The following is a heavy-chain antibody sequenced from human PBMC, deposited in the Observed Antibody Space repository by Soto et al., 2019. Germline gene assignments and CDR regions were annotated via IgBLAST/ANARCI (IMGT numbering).Heavy chain of an antibody. CDR1: GFTFSNAW. D-gene: IGHD2-2*01. V-gene: IGHV3-15*01. CDR3: TTEADGVGYCSSTSCLSNFYYYYYYMDV. J-gene: IGHJ6*03. CDR2: IKSKTDGVTT. Sequence: GGSLRLSCAASGFTFSNAWMSWVRQAPGKGLEWVGRIKSKTDGVTTDYAAPVKGRFTISRDDSKNTLYLQMNSLKTEDTAVYYCTTEADGVGYCSSTSCLSNFYYYYYYMDVWGKGTTVTVSS.